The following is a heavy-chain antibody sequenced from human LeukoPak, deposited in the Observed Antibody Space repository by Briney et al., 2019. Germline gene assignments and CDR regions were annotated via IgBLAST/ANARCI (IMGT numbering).Heavy chain of an antibody. CDR3: ARGRYCSSTSCYNNWFDP. CDR2: INPNSGNT. D-gene: IGHD2-2*01. Sequence: ASVKVSCKASGYTFTGYYMHWVRQAPGQGLEWMGRINPNSGNTGYAQKFQGRVTMTRNTSISTAYMELSSLRSEDTAVYYCARGRYCSSTSCYNNWFDPWGQGTLVTVSS. V-gene: IGHV1-8*02. CDR1: GYTFTGYY. J-gene: IGHJ5*02.